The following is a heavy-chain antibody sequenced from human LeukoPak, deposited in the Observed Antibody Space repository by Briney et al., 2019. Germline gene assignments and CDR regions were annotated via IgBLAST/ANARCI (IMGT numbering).Heavy chain of an antibody. D-gene: IGHD3-22*01. CDR2: IYHSGST. Sequence: SDTLPLRRTVTAYSMRSGCCGRLLRPAAGKALKRIGSIYHSGSTYYNPSLKSRVTISVDTSKNQFSLKLSSVTAADTAVYYCARWYDSSGYYRDYFDYWGQGTLVTVSS. CDR3: ARWYDSSGYYRDYFDY. CDR1: AYSMRSGCC. V-gene: IGHV4-38-2*02. J-gene: IGHJ4*02.